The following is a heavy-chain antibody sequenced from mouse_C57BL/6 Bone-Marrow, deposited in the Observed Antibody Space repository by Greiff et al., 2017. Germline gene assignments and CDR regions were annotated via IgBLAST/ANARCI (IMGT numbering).Heavy chain of an antibody. CDR3: ARGDAYYGKSVYVRDY. J-gene: IGHJ4*01. CDR2: IYPGSGNT. D-gene: IGHD2-1*01. CDR1: DYTFTDYY. V-gene: IGHV1-77*01. Sequence: VQLQQSGAELARPGASVKLSCKASDYTFTDYYINWVKQRTGQGLEWIGEIYPGSGNTYYNEKFKGKATLTADKSSSTAYMQLSSLTSADSAVYFCARGDAYYGKSVYVRDYWGQGTSVTVSS.